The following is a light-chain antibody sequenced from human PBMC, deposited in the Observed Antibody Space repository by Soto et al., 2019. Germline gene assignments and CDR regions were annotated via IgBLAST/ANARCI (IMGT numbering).Light chain of an antibody. CDR3: SSYTTSSSYV. Sequence: QSVLTQPASVSGSPGQSITISCTGTSSDVGGYIYVSWYQQHPGKAPKLMIYDVTSRPSGVSYRFFGSKSGNTASLTISGLQAEDEADYYCSSYTTSSSYVFGTGTKLTVL. CDR2: DVT. J-gene: IGLJ1*01. V-gene: IGLV2-14*01. CDR1: SSDVGGYIY.